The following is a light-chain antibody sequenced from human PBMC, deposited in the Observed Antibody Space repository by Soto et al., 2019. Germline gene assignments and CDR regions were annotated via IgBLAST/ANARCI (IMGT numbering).Light chain of an antibody. V-gene: IGKV3-20*01. CDR1: QSVTSNY. Sequence: EIVLTQSPGTLSLSPGERATLSCRASQSVTSNYLAWYQLKPGQAPRLLTYAASSRATGIPDRFSGSGSGTDFALTISRLDPEDFAVYFCQQYGSSPRTFGQGTKVDIK. CDR3: QQYGSSPRT. CDR2: AAS. J-gene: IGKJ1*01.